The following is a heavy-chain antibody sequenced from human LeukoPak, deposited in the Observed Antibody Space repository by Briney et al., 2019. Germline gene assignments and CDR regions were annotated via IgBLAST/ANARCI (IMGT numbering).Heavy chain of an antibody. CDR3: AKDLSDSSGYIDY. CDR1: GFIFGSYA. D-gene: IGHD3-22*01. Sequence: PGGSLRLSCTVSGFIFGSYAMSWVRQAPGKGLEWVSAISGSGGSTYYADSVKGRSTISRDNSKNTLYLQMNSLRAEDTAVYYCAKDLSDSSGYIDYWGQGTLVTVSS. CDR2: ISGSGGST. V-gene: IGHV3-23*01. J-gene: IGHJ4*02.